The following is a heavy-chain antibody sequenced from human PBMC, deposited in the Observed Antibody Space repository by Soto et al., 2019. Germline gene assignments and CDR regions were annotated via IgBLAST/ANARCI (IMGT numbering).Heavy chain of an antibody. CDR1: GYIFTSYA. Sequence: QVQLVQSGAEMKKPGASVRVSCKASGYIFTSYAMHWVRQAPGQGLEWMGWINPGNGKTKYSQKFQGRVTITRDTSASRVYMELRSLTSKDTATYFCARILRHDSGWGDNWIDPWGQGNRVTVST. J-gene: IGHJ5*02. V-gene: IGHV1-3*01. D-gene: IGHD3-16*01. CDR2: INPGNGKT. CDR3: ARILRHDSGWGDNWIDP.